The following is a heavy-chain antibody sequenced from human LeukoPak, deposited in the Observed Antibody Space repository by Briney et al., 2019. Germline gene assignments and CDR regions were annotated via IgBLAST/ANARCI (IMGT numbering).Heavy chain of an antibody. Sequence: ASVKVSCKASGYTFTSYYMHWVRQAPGQGLEWMGIINPSGGSTSYAQKFQGRVTMTRDMSTSTVYMELRSLRSDDTAVYYCARSNIVTGYGGGSDLYNWFDPWGQGTLVTVSS. V-gene: IGHV1-46*01. CDR1: GYTFTSYY. CDR2: INPSGGST. CDR3: ARSNIVTGYGGGSDLYNWFDP. D-gene: IGHD3-9*01. J-gene: IGHJ5*02.